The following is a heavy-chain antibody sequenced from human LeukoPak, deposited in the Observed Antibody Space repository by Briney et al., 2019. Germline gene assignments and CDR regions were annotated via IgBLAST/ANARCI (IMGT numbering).Heavy chain of an antibody. V-gene: IGHV3-33*06. CDR1: GFTFSTYA. D-gene: IGHD3-22*01. J-gene: IGHJ4*02. CDR2: IWYDGSNK. CDR3: AKGKGNYYDRSGYYVLDY. Sequence: GGSLRLSCAASGFTFSTYAMHWVRQAPGKGLEWVAVIWYDGSNKYYADSVKGRFTISRDNSKNTLYLQMNSQRAEDTAVYYCAKGKGNYYDRSGYYVLDYWGQGTLVTVSS.